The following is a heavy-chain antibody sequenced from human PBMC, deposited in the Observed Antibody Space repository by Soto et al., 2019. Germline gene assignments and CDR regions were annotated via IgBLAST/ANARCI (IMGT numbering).Heavy chain of an antibody. J-gene: IGHJ4*02. V-gene: IGHV3-30*18. CDR2: ISYDGSNK. Sequence: QVQLVESGGGVVQPGRSLRLSCAASGFTFSSYGMHWVRQAPGKGLEWVAVISYDGSNKYYADSVKGRFTISRDNSKNTLYLQMISLRAEDTAVYYCAKGLEQLVRSDDFWGQGTLVTVSS. CDR3: AKGLEQLVRSDDF. D-gene: IGHD6-6*01. CDR1: GFTFSSYG.